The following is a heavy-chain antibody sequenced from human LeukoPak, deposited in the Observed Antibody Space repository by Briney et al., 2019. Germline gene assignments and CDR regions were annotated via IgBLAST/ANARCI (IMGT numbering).Heavy chain of an antibody. Sequence: PSETLSLTCAVYGGSFSGYYWSWIRQPPGKGLEWIGEINHSGSTNYNPSLKSRVTISVDTSKNQFSLKLSSVTAADTAVYYCAREPSREYYDSSLDYWGQGTLVTVSS. J-gene: IGHJ4*02. D-gene: IGHD3-22*01. CDR3: AREPSREYYDSSLDY. V-gene: IGHV4-34*01. CDR1: GGSFSGYY. CDR2: INHSGST.